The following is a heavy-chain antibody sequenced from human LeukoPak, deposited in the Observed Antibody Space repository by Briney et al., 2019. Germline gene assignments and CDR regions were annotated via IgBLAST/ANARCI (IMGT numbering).Heavy chain of an antibody. J-gene: IGHJ6*03. CDR1: GGSVNNYY. CDR3: ARLPLLWFGEIGDYMDV. V-gene: IGHV4-59*08. D-gene: IGHD3-10*01. Sequence: KPSETLSLTCTVSGGSVNNYYWNWIRQSPGKGLEWIGYIHYTGSTNSNPSLKTRVTISVDTSKNQFSLKLSSVTAADTAVYYCARLPLLWFGEIGDYMDVWGKGTTVTVSS. CDR2: IHYTGST.